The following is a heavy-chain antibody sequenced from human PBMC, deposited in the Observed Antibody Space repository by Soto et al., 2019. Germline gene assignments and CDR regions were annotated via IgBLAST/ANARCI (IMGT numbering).Heavy chain of an antibody. CDR2: IYHSGST. V-gene: IGHV4-30-2*01. CDR3: ARRRGPHFSAMVRGVTIRNWFDP. CDR1: GGSISSGGYS. D-gene: IGHD3-10*01. Sequence: PSETLSLTCTVSGGSISSGGYSWSWIRQPPGKGLEWIGYIYHSGSTYYNPSLKSRVTISVDKSKNQFSLKLSSVAAADTAVYYCARRRGPHFSAMVRGVTIRNWFDPWGQGTLVTVSS. J-gene: IGHJ5*02.